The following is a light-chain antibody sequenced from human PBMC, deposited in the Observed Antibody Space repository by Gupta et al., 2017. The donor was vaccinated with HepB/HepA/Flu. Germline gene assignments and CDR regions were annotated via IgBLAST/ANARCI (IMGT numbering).Light chain of an antibody. V-gene: IGLV1-40*01. Sequence: QSVLTQPHSVSAAPGQRGTISCPGSRSNIRAGYDVHWYQHLPGTATKLLIFGNNNRPSGVPDRFSGSKSGTSASRAITGLQAEDEADYYCQSSDNSLSGSVVFGGGTKLTVL. J-gene: IGLJ2*01. CDR3: QSSDNSLSGSVV. CDR2: GNN. CDR1: RSNIRAGYD.